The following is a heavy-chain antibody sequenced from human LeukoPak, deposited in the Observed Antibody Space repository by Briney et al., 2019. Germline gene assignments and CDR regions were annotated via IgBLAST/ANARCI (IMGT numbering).Heavy chain of an antibody. Sequence: GGSLRLSCAVSGFTFSSYSMNWVRQAPGKGLEWVSSISTSSSYIYYADSVRGRFTISRHNAKNSLYLQMNSLRAEDTAVYYCARDRRYGYYFDYWGQGILVTVSS. D-gene: IGHD5-18*01. CDR1: GFTFSSYS. V-gene: IGHV3-21*01. CDR2: ISTSSSYI. J-gene: IGHJ4*02. CDR3: ARDRRYGYYFDY.